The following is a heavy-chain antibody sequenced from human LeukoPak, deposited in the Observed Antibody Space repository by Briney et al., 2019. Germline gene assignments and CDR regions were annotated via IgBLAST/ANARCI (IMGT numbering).Heavy chain of an antibody. Sequence: SETLSLTCTVSGGSISSYYWSWIRQPPGKGLEWIGYIYYSGSTYYNPSLKSRVTISVDTSKNQFSLKLSSVTAADTAVYYCARYPGSHYYYYYMDVWGKGTTVTVSS. CDR2: IYYSGST. CDR1: GGSISSYY. D-gene: IGHD1-26*01. V-gene: IGHV4-59*04. J-gene: IGHJ6*03. CDR3: ARYPGSHYYYYYMDV.